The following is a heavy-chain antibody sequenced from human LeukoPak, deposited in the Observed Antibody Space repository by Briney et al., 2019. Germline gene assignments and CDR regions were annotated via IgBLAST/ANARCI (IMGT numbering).Heavy chain of an antibody. D-gene: IGHD1-26*01. Sequence: SETLSLTCAVSGGSISTSNYYWGWIRQPPGKALEWIGSIYYSGSTYYNPSLKSRVTMSVDTSKNRFSLKLSSVTAADTAVYYCARHSDGARGAYFDYWGQATLVIVSS. CDR1: GGSISTSNYY. J-gene: IGHJ4*02. V-gene: IGHV4-39*01. CDR3: ARHSDGARGAYFDY. CDR2: IYYSGST.